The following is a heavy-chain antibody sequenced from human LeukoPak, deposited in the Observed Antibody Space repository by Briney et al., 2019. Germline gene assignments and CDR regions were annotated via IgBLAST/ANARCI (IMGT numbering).Heavy chain of an antibody. J-gene: IGHJ3*02. CDR1: GFTFSNYD. CDR2: IRYDKSTK. Sequence: GESLRLSCAASGFTFSNYDMHWVRQAPGKGLDWVSFIRYDKSTKYNADSVKGRFTISGDNSKNTLYLQMNSLRAEDTALYYCARDSSKSHLNAFDIWGQGTMVTVSS. D-gene: IGHD2-2*01. V-gene: IGHV3-30*02. CDR3: ARDSSKSHLNAFDI.